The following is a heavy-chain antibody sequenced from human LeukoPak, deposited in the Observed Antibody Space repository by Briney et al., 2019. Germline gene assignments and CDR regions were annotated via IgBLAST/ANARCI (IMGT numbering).Heavy chain of an antibody. CDR3: ARGAAAAPNWFDP. Sequence: PGGSLRLSCAASGFTFSSYAMSWVRQAPGKGLVWVSRINSDGSSTSYADSVKGRFTISRDNAKNTLYLQMNNLRAEDTAVYYCARGAAAAPNWFDPWGQGTLVTVSS. CDR2: INSDGSST. CDR1: GFTFSSYA. J-gene: IGHJ5*02. V-gene: IGHV3-74*01. D-gene: IGHD6-13*01.